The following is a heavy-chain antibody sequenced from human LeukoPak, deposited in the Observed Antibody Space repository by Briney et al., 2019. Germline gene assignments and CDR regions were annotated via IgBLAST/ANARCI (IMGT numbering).Heavy chain of an antibody. D-gene: IGHD6-13*01. V-gene: IGHV4-59*01. Sequence: SETLSLXCIVSSGSISEYYWSWIRRPPGKGLEWIGYIYFSGSTIYNPSLKSRATISVGTSKNQLSLKLTSVTAADTAVYYCASVHNSRTFWFDPWGQGTLVTVSS. CDR3: ASVHNSRTFWFDP. J-gene: IGHJ5*02. CDR1: SGSISEYY. CDR2: IYFSGST.